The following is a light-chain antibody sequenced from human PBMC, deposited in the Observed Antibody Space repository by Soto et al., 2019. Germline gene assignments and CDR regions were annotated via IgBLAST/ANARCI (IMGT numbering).Light chain of an antibody. CDR3: SSYAGSNNHVV. CDR2: DGI. Sequence: QSALTQPASVSGSPGQSITISCTGSSSNVGNYGVVSWYQQHPGKVPKLIIYDGIQRPSGVSDRFSGSKSGNTASLTISGLQAEDEADYYCSSYAGSNNHVVFGGGTQLTVL. CDR1: SSNVGNYGV. J-gene: IGLJ2*01. V-gene: IGLV2-14*02.